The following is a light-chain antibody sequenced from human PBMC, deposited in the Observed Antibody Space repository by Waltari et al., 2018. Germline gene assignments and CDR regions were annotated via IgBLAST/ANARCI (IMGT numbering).Light chain of an antibody. J-gene: IGLJ2*01. Sequence: QSLLTQPPSVSGTSGQSVTISCSGSRSNLGTNFLSWFQQLPGTAPKLLIHSNNKRPSGVPDRFSCSKSGTSASLAISGLQSEDEGDYYCSAWDDSLNGHMIFGGGTKLIVL. CDR3: SAWDDSLNGHMI. CDR2: SNN. V-gene: IGLV1-44*01. CDR1: RSNLGTNF.